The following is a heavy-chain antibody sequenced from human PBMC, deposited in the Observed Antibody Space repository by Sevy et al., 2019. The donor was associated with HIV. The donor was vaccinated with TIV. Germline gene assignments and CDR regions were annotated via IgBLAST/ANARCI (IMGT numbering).Heavy chain of an antibody. J-gene: IGHJ6*02. D-gene: IGHD6-6*01. CDR1: GFTFSSYG. CDR3: ARGLAALPGYYYGMDV. Sequence: GGSLRLSCAASGFTFSSYGMHWVRKAPGKGLEWVAVIWYDGSNKYYADSVKGRFTISRDNSKNMFYLQMNSLRTEDTAVFYCARGLAALPGYYYGMDVWGQGTTVTVSS. CDR2: IWYDGSNK. V-gene: IGHV3-33*01.